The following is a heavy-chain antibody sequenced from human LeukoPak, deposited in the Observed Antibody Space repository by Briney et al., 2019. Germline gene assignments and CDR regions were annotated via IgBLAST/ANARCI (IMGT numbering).Heavy chain of an antibody. CDR1: GFTFSSYG. D-gene: IGHD6-13*01. V-gene: IGHV3-30*18. CDR3: AKGTSSWHEFDS. J-gene: IGHJ4*02. Sequence: GGSLRLSCAASGFTFSSYGMHWVRQAPGKGLEWVAVISYDGSNKYYADSVKGRFSISRDNSKKSLYLHMNSLRAEDTALYYCAKGTSSWHEFDSWGQGTLVTVSS. CDR2: ISYDGSNK.